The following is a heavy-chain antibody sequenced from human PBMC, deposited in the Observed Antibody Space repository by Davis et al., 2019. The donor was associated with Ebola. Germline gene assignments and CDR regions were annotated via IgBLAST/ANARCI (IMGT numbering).Heavy chain of an antibody. V-gene: IGHV4-39*02. CDR2: IYYSGRT. J-gene: IGHJ6*02. D-gene: IGHD3-10*01. Sequence: SETLSLTCTVAGGSISSSSSYWGWIRQPPGKGLEWIGNIYYSGRTSYNPSLKSRVTISVDTSKNHFSLRLDSVTAADTAVYYCARGRSFGSMVYAMDVWGQGTTVTVSS. CDR3: ARGRSFGSMVYAMDV. CDR1: GGSISSSSSY.